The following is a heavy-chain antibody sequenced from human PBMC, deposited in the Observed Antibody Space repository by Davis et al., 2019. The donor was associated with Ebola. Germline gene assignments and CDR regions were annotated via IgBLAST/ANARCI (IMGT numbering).Heavy chain of an antibody. CDR2: ISAYNGNT. CDR1: GYTFTSYG. CDR3: ARCGSRCISTSCYRDHYYYYYGMDV. Sequence: AASVKVSCKASGYTFTSYGISWVRQAPGQGLEWMGWISAYNGNTNYAQKLQGRVTMTTDTSTSTAYMELRSLRSDDTAVYYCARCGSRCISTSCYRDHYYYYYGMDVWGQGTTVTVSS. J-gene: IGHJ6*02. D-gene: IGHD2-2*01. V-gene: IGHV1-18*04.